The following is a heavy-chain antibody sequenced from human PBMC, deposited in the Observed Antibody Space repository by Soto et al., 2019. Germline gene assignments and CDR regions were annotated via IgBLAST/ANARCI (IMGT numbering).Heavy chain of an antibody. Sequence: EVQLVESGGGLVQPGGSLRLSCAASGFTFSSYAMHWVRQAPGKGLEYVSTISSNGGSTYYANPVKGRFTISRDSSKNTVYLQMGSLRAADMAVYYCARGGGEFELWGRGTLFTVSS. CDR1: GFTFSSYA. D-gene: IGHD3-16*01. CDR3: ARGGGEFEL. CDR2: ISSNGGST. V-gene: IGHV3-64*01. J-gene: IGHJ2*01.